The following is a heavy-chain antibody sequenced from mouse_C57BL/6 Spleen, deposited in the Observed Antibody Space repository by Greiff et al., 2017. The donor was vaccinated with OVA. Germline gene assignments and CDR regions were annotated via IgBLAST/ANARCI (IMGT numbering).Heavy chain of an antibody. CDR1: GYAFSSSW. V-gene: IGHV1-82*01. Sequence: QVQLKQSGPELVKPGASVKISCKASGYAFSSSWMNWVKQRPGKGLEWIGRIYPGDGDTNYNGKFKGKATLTADKSSSTAYMQLSSLTSEDSAVYFCARRSSYGSSYDFDYWGQGTTLTVSS. D-gene: IGHD1-1*01. J-gene: IGHJ2*01. CDR3: ARRSSYGSSYDFDY. CDR2: IYPGDGDT.